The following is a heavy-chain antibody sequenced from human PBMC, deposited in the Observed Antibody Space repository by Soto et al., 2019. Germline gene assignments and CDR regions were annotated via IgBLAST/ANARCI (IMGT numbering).Heavy chain of an antibody. CDR3: ARLWSNGGYGMDV. D-gene: IGHD3-3*01. CDR1: GGSFSNYY. Sequence: QVQLQESGPGLVKPSETLSLTCTVSGGSFSNYYWSWIRQPPGKGLEWIGSIYYSGSTNYNPSLKSRFTISIDTSKNQFSLKLRSVTAADTAVYYCARLWSNGGYGMDVWGQGTTVTVSS. V-gene: IGHV4-59*08. J-gene: IGHJ6*02. CDR2: IYYSGST.